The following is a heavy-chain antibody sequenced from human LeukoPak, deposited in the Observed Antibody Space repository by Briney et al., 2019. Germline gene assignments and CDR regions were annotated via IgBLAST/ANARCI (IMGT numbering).Heavy chain of an antibody. D-gene: IGHD2-15*01. Sequence: SETLSLTCTVSGYSISSGYYWGWIRQPPGKGLEWIGSIYHSGSTYYNPSLKSRVTISVDTSKNQFSLKLSSVTAADTAVYYCARDACSGGSCGGVDYWGQGTLVTVSS. CDR2: IYHSGST. CDR1: GYSISSGYY. J-gene: IGHJ4*02. V-gene: IGHV4-38-2*02. CDR3: ARDACSGGSCGGVDY.